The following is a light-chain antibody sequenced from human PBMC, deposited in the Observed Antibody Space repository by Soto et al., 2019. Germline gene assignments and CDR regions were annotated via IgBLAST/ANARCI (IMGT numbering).Light chain of an antibody. V-gene: IGKV2-28*01. J-gene: IGKJ5*01. Sequence: DIVMTQSPLSLPVTPGEPASISCRSSQSLLHSNGYNYLDWYLQKPGQSPQLLIYLGSNRASGVPDRFSGSGSGTDFTLKISRVEAEDVGVYYCMQALXTPRAFGQGTRLEIK. CDR3: MQALXTPRA. CDR2: LGS. CDR1: QSLLHSNGYNY.